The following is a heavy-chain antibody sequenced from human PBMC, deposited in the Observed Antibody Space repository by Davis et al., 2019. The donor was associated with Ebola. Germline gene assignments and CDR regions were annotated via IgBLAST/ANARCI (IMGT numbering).Heavy chain of an antibody. D-gene: IGHD7-27*01. CDR2: IYPSDSDT. CDR3: ARRTVGWGNGAFDI. Sequence: GESLKISCQGSGFNFAHSWIAWVRQMPGKGLEWMGSIYPSDSDTNYSPSFQGQVTMSADKSISTAYLHWNSLKASDTAIYYCARRTVGWGNGAFDIWGQGTMVTVSS. J-gene: IGHJ3*02. V-gene: IGHV5-51*01. CDR1: GFNFAHSW.